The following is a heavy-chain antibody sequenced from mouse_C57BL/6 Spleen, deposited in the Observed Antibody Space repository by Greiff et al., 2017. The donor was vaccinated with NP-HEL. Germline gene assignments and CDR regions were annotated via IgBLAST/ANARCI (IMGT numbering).Heavy chain of an antibody. J-gene: IGHJ4*01. Sequence: QVQLQQSGAELVRPGTSVKVSCKASGYAFTNYLIEWVKQRPGQGLEWIGVINPGSGGTNYNEKFKGKATLTADKSSSTAYMQLSSLTSDDSAVYFCSRYYYGNLYAMDYWGQGTSVTVSS. CDR3: SRYYYGNLYAMDY. CDR2: INPGSGGT. CDR1: GYAFTNYL. D-gene: IGHD2-1*01. V-gene: IGHV1-54*01.